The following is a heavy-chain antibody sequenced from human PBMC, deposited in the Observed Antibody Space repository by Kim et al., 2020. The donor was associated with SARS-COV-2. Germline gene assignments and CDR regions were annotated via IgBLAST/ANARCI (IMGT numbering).Heavy chain of an antibody. V-gene: IGHV3-9*01. D-gene: IGHD3-16*01. CDR1: GFTFDDYA. CDR2: ISWNSGSI. J-gene: IGHJ3*02. Sequence: GGSLRLSCAASGFTFDDYAMHWVRLAPGKGLEWVSGISWNSGSIGYADSVKGRFTISRDNAKNSLYLQMNSLRAEDTALYYCAKGRMITFGGVIPDAFDIRGQGTRVSVSS. CDR3: AKGRMITFGGVIPDAFDI.